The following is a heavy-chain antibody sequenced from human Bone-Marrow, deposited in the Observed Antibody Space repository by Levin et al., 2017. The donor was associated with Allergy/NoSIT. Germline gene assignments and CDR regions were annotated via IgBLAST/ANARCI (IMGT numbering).Heavy chain of an antibody. CDR1: GFTFSSYA. J-gene: IGHJ4*02. D-gene: IGHD3-10*01. CDR3: AMVRGGGPFDN. CDR2: ISYDGGNI. V-gene: IGHV3-30*03. Sequence: GESLKISCAGSGFTFSSYAMHWVRQAPGKGLEWVAFISYDGGNIYYTDSVKGRFTISRDNSKNALDLQMNSLRAEDTAVYYCAMVRGGGPFDNWGQGTLVTVSS.